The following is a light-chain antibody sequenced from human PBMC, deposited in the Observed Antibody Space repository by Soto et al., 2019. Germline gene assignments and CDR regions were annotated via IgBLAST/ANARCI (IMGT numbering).Light chain of an antibody. V-gene: IGKV3-11*01. CDR1: QSVSNY. J-gene: IGKJ4*01. CDR2: DAS. CDR3: QQHINRLS. Sequence: IVFTHSPTTLSLSPGERATHSCRASQSVSNYLAWYQQKPGQAPRLLIYDASNRATGFPARFSGSGSGTDFTLTISTLEPEDFAVYYCQQHINRLSFGGGTKVDI.